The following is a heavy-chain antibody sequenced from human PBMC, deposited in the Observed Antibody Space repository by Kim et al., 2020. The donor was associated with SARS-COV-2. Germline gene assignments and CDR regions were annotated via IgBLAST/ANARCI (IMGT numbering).Heavy chain of an antibody. CDR2: IYHSGST. J-gene: IGHJ4*02. CDR3: ARSGGGNLGGRVDWDY. Sequence: SETLSLTCTVSGYSISSGYYWGWIRQPPGKGLEWIGSIYHSGSTYYNPSLKSRVTISVDTSKNQFSLKLSSVTAADTAVYYCARSGGGNLGGRVDWDYWGQGTLVTVSS. D-gene: IGHD2-21*02. V-gene: IGHV4-38-2*02. CDR1: GYSISSGYY.